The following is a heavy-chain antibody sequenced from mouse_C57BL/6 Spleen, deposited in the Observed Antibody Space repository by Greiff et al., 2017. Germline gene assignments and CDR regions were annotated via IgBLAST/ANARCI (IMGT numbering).Heavy chain of an antibody. D-gene: IGHD3-1*01. CDR2: IYPGSGNT. V-gene: IGHV1-76*01. J-gene: IGHJ4*01. Sequence: VQLQQSGAELVRPGASVKLSCKASGYTFTDYYINWVKQRPGQGLEWIARIYPGSGNTYYNEKFKGKATLTAEKSSSTAYMQLSSLTSEDSAVYFCARGLQDAMDYWGQGTSVTVSS. CDR1: GYTFTDYY. CDR3: ARGLQDAMDY.